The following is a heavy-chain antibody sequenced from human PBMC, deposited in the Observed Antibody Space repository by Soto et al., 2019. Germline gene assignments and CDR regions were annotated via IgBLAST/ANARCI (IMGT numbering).Heavy chain of an antibody. D-gene: IGHD4-17*01. V-gene: IGHV4-39*01. CDR2: IYYSGRT. CDR1: GGSISNSNYY. CDR3: ARRSDYGDYSDAFAV. Sequence: HLQEAGPGLVKPSETLSLTCTVSGGSISNSNYYWGWIRQPPGEGLEWICNIYYSGRTYYNSAANSRVTIAVDTSNNQCSLKLSSGTAADTAVYYCARRSDYGDYSDAFAVWCQETVVTVSA. J-gene: IGHJ3*01.